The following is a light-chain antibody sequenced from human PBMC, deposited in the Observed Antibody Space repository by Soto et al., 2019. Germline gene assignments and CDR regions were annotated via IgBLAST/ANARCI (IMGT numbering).Light chain of an antibody. CDR3: FQYYGPPET. Sequence: IVMTQSPDSLAVSLRERATINCKSSQSILYTSSGNNYLAWYQHKPGQPPKLLIYWASTRVSGVPARLSGSGSGTDFTATISSLHAEDGAGYYCFQYYGPPETCAQGTNSEIK. CDR1: QSILYTSSGNNY. J-gene: IGKJ1*01. V-gene: IGKV4-1*01. CDR2: WAS.